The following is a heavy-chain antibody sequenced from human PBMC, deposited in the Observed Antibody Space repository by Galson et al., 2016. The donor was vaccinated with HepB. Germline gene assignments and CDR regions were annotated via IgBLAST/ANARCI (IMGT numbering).Heavy chain of an antibody. V-gene: IGHV3-23*01. J-gene: IGHJ3*02. Sequence: SLRLSCAASGFSISIYSMNWVRQAPGKGLEWVSAIRGSGTGTSYTDSVKSRFTISRDNSKNTLYLPMNSLRAEDAAVYYCAKISLFEYNSGWGGSFGIWGRGTMVTVSS. CDR2: IRGSGTGT. CDR3: AKISLFEYNSGWGGSFGI. D-gene: IGHD6-19*01. CDR1: GFSISIYS.